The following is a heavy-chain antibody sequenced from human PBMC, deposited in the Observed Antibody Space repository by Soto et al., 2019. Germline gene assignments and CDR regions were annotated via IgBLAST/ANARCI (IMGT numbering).Heavy chain of an antibody. V-gene: IGHV1-18*04. CDR1: GYTFTSYG. CDR2: ISAKKGNT. J-gene: IGHJ6*02. CDR3: AREILSPDFYFHGMDV. Sequence: QGQLVQSGAEVKKPGASVKVSCKASGYTFTSYGISWVRQAPGQGLEGMGWISAKKGNTKYAQKFQGRVTMTTDTPTSTAYMELTSLRSDDTAVYYCAREILSPDFYFHGMDVWGQGTTVTVSS. D-gene: IGHD2-15*01.